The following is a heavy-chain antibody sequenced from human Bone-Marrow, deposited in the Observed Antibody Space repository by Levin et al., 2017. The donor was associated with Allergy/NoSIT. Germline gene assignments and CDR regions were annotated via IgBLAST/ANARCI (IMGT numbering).Heavy chain of an antibody. V-gene: IGHV4-39*07. CDR1: GGSISDDSYY. J-gene: IGHJ6*02. CDR2: IYYDASA. CDR3: AGEPNSPYYYHYGLDV. Sequence: SETLSLTCTVSGGSISDDSYYWAWVRQPPGRGLEWLGSIYYDASAYYNPSLKTRLTISVDTSKNQVSLRVNSVTDADTAVYYCAGEPNSPYYYHYGLDVWGQGTTVTVSS. D-gene: IGHD2/OR15-2a*01.